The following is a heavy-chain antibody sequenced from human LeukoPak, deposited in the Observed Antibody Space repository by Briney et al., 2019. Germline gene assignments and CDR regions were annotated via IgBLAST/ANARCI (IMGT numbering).Heavy chain of an antibody. V-gene: IGHV3-74*01. CDR3: VRGRTGTRVP. J-gene: IGHJ5*02. CDR2: IYSGGTST. CDR1: GFTFSSYW. D-gene: IGHD1-1*01. Sequence: GGSLRLSCAASGFTFSSYWMHWVRQAPGRGLVWVSRIYSGGTSTCYADSVKGRFTISRDNAKNTLYLQMNSLRAEDTAVYYCVRGRTGTRVPWGQGTLVTVSS.